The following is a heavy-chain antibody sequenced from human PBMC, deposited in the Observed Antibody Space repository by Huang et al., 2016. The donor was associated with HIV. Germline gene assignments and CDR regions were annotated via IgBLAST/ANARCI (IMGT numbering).Heavy chain of an antibody. CDR1: GFSVSRNY. Sequence: EVQLVESGGGLIQPGGSLRLSCAASGFSVSRNYMSWVRQVPGKGLEWVSVIYSGGRTYNADSVKGRFTSSRDSFKKTLYLQMNGLRVEDTAVYYCARVAYSGYDLPFDFWGQGTLVTVSS. V-gene: IGHV3-53*01. CDR2: IYSGGRT. J-gene: IGHJ4*02. CDR3: ARVAYSGYDLPFDF. D-gene: IGHD3-22*01.